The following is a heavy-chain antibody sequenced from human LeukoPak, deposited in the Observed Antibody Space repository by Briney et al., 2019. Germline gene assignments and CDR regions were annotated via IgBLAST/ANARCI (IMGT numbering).Heavy chain of an antibody. V-gene: IGHV3-23*01. D-gene: IGHD4-23*01. Sequence: GGSLRLSCAASGFTFSSYAMNWVRQAPGKGLEWVSGIGYTGDSTFYADSVKGRFTVSRDSSKNTLFLHMNSLRAEDTAPCYCAKSPTVDAAFDIWGQGTMVTVSS. J-gene: IGHJ3*02. CDR3: AKSPTVDAAFDI. CDR2: IGYTGDST. CDR1: GFTFSSYA.